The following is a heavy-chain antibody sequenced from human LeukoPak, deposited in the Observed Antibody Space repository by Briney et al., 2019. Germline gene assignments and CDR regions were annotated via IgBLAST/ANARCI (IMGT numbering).Heavy chain of an antibody. Sequence: GGPLRLSCAASGSTVSSNYMSWVRQAPGKGLEWVSVIYSGGSTYYADSVKGRFTISRDNSKNTLYLQMNSLRAEDTAVYYCARGDSSGYYSSFDYWGQGTLVTVSS. CDR2: IYSGGST. J-gene: IGHJ4*02. CDR3: ARGDSSGYYSSFDY. V-gene: IGHV3-53*01. CDR1: GSTVSSNY. D-gene: IGHD3-22*01.